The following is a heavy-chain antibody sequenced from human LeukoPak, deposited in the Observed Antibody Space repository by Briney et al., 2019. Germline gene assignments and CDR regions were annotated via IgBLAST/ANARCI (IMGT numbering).Heavy chain of an antibody. CDR2: IGSSGGGT. CDR3: AKYGASGGSHGMDV. CDR1: GFTFSSYA. Sequence: GGSLRLSCAASGFTFSSYAMNWVRQAPGKGLEWVSAIGSSGGGTYYPDSVKGRFTVSRDNSKNTLYLQMNSLSAEDTAVYYCAKYGASGGSHGMDVWGQGTTVTVSS. V-gene: IGHV3-23*01. D-gene: IGHD4/OR15-4a*01. J-gene: IGHJ6*02.